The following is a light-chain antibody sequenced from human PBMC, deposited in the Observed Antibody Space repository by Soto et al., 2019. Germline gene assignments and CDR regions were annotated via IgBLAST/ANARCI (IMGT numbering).Light chain of an antibody. Sequence: EIVMTQSPATLSVSPGERASLCCRASQSVGSNLAWYQQKPGQAPRILIYGASTRATGVPDRFSGSVSGTDLTLTISRLQSEDFAVYYCQKRSNWPRTCGQGTKVDIK. V-gene: IGKV3-15*01. J-gene: IGKJ1*01. CDR2: GAS. CDR1: QSVGSN. CDR3: QKRSNWPRT.